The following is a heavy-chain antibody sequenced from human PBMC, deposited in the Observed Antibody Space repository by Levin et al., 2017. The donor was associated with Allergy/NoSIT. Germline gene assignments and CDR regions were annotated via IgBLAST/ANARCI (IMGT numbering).Heavy chain of an antibody. Sequence: GESLKISCKASGYTFTGYYMHWVRQAPGQGLEWMGWINPNSGGTNYAQKFQGRVTMTRDTSISTAYMELSRLRSDDTAVYYCARGTLEYGEVKFDYWGQGTLVTVSS. V-gene: IGHV1-2*02. CDR1: GYTFTGYY. CDR3: ARGTLEYGEVKFDY. D-gene: IGHD4-17*01. CDR2: INPNSGGT. J-gene: IGHJ4*02.